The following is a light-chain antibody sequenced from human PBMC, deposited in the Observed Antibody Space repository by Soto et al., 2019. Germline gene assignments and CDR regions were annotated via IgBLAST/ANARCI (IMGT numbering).Light chain of an antibody. Sequence: EIVLTQSPATLYLSAGERASLSCGASQSVSSNYLAWYQQKPGLAPRLLIYDASRRATGIPARFSGSGSGTDFTLTISSLEPEDFAVYCCQKRSNWPPLKFAGGTKVDIK. CDR3: QKRSNWPPLK. CDR1: QSVSSNY. V-gene: IGKV3D-20*02. J-gene: IGKJ4*02. CDR2: DAS.